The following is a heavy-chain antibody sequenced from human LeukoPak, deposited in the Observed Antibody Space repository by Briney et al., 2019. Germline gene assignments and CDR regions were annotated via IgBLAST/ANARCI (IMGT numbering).Heavy chain of an antibody. CDR1: GYRYTTYW. V-gene: IGHV5-51*01. Sequence: GESLKISRKGSGYRYTTYWIAWVRQMPGKGLEWMGILYPGNSDTRYSPSFQGQVTISVDKSITTAYLQWSSLTASDTAMYYCARLGYSGSYFGAFDIWGQGTVVTVSP. D-gene: IGHD1-26*01. J-gene: IGHJ3*02. CDR3: ARLGYSGSYFGAFDI. CDR2: LYPGNSDT.